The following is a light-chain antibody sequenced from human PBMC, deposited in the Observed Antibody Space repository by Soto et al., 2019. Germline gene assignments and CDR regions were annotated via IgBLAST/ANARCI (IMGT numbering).Light chain of an antibody. J-gene: IGKJ5*01. CDR3: QQRSNRLPIT. Sequence: ETVLTQSPVTLSLSPGARATLSSRPSQSVGSYLAWYQKKPGQAPRLLXYEASSRAPGFPARFSGSGSGTDLTLTISILDPENFAAYYCQQRSNRLPITFGQGTRLHIK. CDR2: EAS. V-gene: IGKV3-11*01. CDR1: QSVGSY.